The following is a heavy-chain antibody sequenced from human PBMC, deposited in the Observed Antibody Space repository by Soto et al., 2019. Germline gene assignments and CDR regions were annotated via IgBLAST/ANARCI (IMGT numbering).Heavy chain of an antibody. J-gene: IGHJ3*02. V-gene: IGHV3-23*01. CDR1: GFTFSSYA. CDR2: ISGSGGST. Sequence: GGSLRLSCAASGFTFSSYAMSWVRQAPGKGLEWVSAISGSGGSTYYADSVKGRFTNSRDNSKNTLYLQMNSLRAEDTAVYYCAKSESEDIVVVVDETRPGAFDIWGQGTMVTVSS. CDR3: AKSESEDIVVVVDETRPGAFDI. D-gene: IGHD2-15*01.